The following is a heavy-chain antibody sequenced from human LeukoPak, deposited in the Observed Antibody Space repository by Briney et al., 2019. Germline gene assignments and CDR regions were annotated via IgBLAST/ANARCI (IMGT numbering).Heavy chain of an antibody. D-gene: IGHD2-2*02. V-gene: IGHV4-59*11. J-gene: IGHJ6*03. Sequence: SETLSLTCTVSGGSISSHYWSWIRQPPGKGLEWIGYIYYSGSTNYNPSLKSRVTISVDTSKNQFSLKLSSVTAADTAVYYCARDGPSPSPSRYCGSTSCYRRYYYYMDVWGKGTTVTVSS. CDR3: ARDGPSPSPSRYCGSTSCYRRYYYYMDV. CDR1: GGSISSHY. CDR2: IYYSGST.